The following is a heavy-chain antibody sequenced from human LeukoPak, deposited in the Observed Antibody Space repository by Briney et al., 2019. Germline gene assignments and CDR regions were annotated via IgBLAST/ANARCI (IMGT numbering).Heavy chain of an antibody. CDR2: IKQDGSET. D-gene: IGHD2-15*01. CDR1: GFAVSNYW. Sequence: GESLRLSCAASGFAVSNYWMNWARQAPGKGLEWVANIKQDGSETNYVDSVKGRFTISRDNAKNSLYLQMNSLRAEDTALYYCGSTNSFSYWGRGTLVTVSS. J-gene: IGHJ4*02. V-gene: IGHV3-7*01. CDR3: GSTNSFSY.